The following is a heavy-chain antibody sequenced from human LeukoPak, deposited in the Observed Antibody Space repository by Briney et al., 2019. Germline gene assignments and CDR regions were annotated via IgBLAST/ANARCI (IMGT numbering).Heavy chain of an antibody. CDR1: GYTFTSYG. V-gene: IGHV1-18*01. CDR2: ISAYNGNT. J-gene: IGHJ4*02. CDR3: ARATYHYDFWSGYRFDY. D-gene: IGHD3-3*01. Sequence: ASVKVSCKASGYTFTSYGISWVRQAPGQGLEWMGWISAYNGNTNYAQKLQGRVTTTTDTSTSTAYMELSSLRSEDTAVYYCARATYHYDFWSGYRFDYWGQGTLVTVSS.